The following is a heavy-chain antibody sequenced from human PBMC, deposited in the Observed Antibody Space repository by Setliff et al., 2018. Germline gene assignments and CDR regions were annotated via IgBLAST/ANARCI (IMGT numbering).Heavy chain of an antibody. V-gene: IGHV4-34*01. CDR2: INHRGST. Sequence: ETLSLTCAVYGGSFSGYYWSWIRQSPGRGLEWIGEINHRGSTYYSPSLKSRVTVSVDTSRKQFSLKLRSVTAADTAVYYCARGAGGSPYYVDVWAKGTMVTVSS. CDR3: ARGAGGSPYYVDV. D-gene: IGHD2-15*01. J-gene: IGHJ6*03. CDR1: GGSFSGYY.